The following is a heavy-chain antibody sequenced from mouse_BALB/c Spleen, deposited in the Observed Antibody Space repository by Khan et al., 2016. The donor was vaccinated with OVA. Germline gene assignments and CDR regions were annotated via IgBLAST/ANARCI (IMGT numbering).Heavy chain of an antibody. CDR2: ISSGSSTI. J-gene: IGHJ2*01. CDR1: GFTFSGFG. Sequence: EVELVESGGGLVQTGGSRKLSCAASGFTFSGFGMHWVRQAPEKGLEWVAYISSGSSTIYYADPVKGRFTISRDNPKNTLFLQMTSLRSEDTAMYYCARTGYYYFDYWGQGTTLTVSS. D-gene: IGHD2-3*01. V-gene: IGHV5-17*02. CDR3: ARTGYYYFDY.